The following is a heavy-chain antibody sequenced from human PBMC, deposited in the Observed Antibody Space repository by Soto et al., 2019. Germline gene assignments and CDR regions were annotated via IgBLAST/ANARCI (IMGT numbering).Heavy chain of an antibody. V-gene: IGHV3-33*01. J-gene: IGHJ6*02. CDR3: ARAPLKDCSGGSCYSPYYGMDV. Sequence: SLRLSCAASGFTFSSYGMHWVRQAPGKGLEWVAVIWYDGSNKYYADSVKGRFTISRDNSKNTLYLQMNSLRAEDTAVYYCARAPLKDCSGGSCYSPYYGMDVWGQGTTVTVSS. D-gene: IGHD2-15*01. CDR2: IWYDGSNK. CDR1: GFTFSSYG.